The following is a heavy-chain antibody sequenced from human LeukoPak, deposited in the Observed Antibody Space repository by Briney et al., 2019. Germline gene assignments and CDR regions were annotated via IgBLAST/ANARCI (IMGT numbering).Heavy chain of an antibody. J-gene: IGHJ4*02. CDR2: INHSGST. D-gene: IGHD3-10*01. CDR3: ARGPVYYYGSGSYCYFDY. CDR1: GGSFSGYY. Sequence: SETLSLTCAVYGGSFSGYYWSWIRQPPGKGLEWIGEINHSGSTNYNPSLKSRVTISVDTSKNRFSLKLSSVTAADTAVYYCARGPVYYYGSGSYCYFDYWGQGTLVTVSS. V-gene: IGHV4-34*01.